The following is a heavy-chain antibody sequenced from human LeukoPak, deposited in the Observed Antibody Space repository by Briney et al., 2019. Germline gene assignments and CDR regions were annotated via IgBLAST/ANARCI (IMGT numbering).Heavy chain of an antibody. V-gene: IGHV3-23*01. CDR2: ISGSGGST. CDR3: AKDQKSIAATGYDY. D-gene: IGHD6-13*01. Sequence: GGSARLSCAASGFTFANYAMSWVRQGPGKGLEWVSTISGSGGSTYYADSVKGRFTISRDNSKNTLFLQMNSLRADDTAVYFCAKDQKSIAATGYDYWGQGTLLTVSS. J-gene: IGHJ4*02. CDR1: GFTFANYA.